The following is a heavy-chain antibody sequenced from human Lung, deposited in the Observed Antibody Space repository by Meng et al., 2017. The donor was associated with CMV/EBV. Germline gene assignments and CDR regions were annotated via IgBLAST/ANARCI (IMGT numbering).Heavy chain of an antibody. Sequence: QVQLVQSGAEVKKPGSSVKVSCKASGGNFSSYTISCVRQAPGQGLGWMGRSIPILGIANYEQKFQGRVTITADKSMSTAYMELSSLRSEDTAVYYCARGGPGYSSSCSFDYWGQGTLVTVSS. CDR3: ARGGPGYSSSCSFDY. CDR1: GGNFSSYT. CDR2: SIPILGIA. V-gene: IGHV1-69*02. D-gene: IGHD6-13*01. J-gene: IGHJ4*02.